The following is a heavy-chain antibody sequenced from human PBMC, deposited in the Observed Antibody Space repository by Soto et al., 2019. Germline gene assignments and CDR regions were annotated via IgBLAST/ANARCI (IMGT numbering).Heavy chain of an antibody. Sequence: PSETLSLTCTVSGGSISNYYWGWIRQPPGKGLEWIGYIYYSGSTNYNPSLKSRVTISVDTSKNQFSLKLSSVTAADTAVYYCARLVWSYGTWFDPWGQGTLVTVSS. CDR2: IYYSGST. V-gene: IGHV4-59*08. J-gene: IGHJ5*02. D-gene: IGHD5-18*01. CDR1: GGSISNYY. CDR3: ARLVWSYGTWFDP.